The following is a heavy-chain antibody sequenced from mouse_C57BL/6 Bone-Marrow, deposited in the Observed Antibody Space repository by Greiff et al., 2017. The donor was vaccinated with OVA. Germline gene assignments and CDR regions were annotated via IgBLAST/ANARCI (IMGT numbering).Heavy chain of an antibody. Sequence: SGPVLVKPGASVKMSCKASGYTFTDYYMNWVKQSHGKSLEWIGVINPYNGGTSYNQKFKGKATLTVDKSSSTAYMELNSLTSEDSAVYYCARGGIYLSYWGQGTTLTVSS. J-gene: IGHJ2*01. CDR3: ARGGIYLSY. D-gene: IGHD2-1*01. CDR2: INPYNGGT. CDR1: GYTFTDYY. V-gene: IGHV1-19*01.